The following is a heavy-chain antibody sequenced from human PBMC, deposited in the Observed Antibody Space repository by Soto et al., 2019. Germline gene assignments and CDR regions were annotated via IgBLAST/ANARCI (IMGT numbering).Heavy chain of an antibody. Sequence: GGSLRLSCAASGFTFSSYAMSWVRQAPGKGLEWVSAISGSGGSTYYADSVKGRFTISRDNSKNTLYLQMNSLRAEDTAVYYCAKDSTPHRSLLSLFDPWGQGTLVTVSS. CDR2: ISGSGGST. CDR1: GFTFSSYA. V-gene: IGHV3-23*01. D-gene: IGHD2-15*01. CDR3: AKDSTPHRSLLSLFDP. J-gene: IGHJ5*02.